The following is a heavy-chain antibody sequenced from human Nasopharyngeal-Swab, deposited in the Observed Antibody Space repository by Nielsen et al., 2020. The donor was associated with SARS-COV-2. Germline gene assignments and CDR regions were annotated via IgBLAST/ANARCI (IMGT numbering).Heavy chain of an antibody. J-gene: IGHJ4*02. Sequence: ASVKVSCKASGYTFANYGVSWVRQAPGQGLEWMGWISVYNGNTGYAQNFQGRVTMTTEPSTNTGYLELRSLRSDDTAVYYCARGNGWYPDHWGQGTLVTVSS. CDR2: ISVYNGNT. CDR1: GYTFANYG. V-gene: IGHV1-18*01. CDR3: ARGNGWYPDH. D-gene: IGHD6-19*01.